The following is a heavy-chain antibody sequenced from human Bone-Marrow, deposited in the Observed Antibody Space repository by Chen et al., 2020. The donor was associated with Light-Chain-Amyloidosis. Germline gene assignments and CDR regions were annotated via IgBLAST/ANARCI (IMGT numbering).Heavy chain of an antibody. CDR1: GFSVSRSY. J-gene: IGHJ4*02. D-gene: IGHD5-18*01. CDR2: IYSGGST. Sequence: EVHLVETGGALIQPGGSLRLSCAASGFSVSRSYMSWVRQAPGKGLEWVSLIYSGGSTYYADFVKGQFTISRDSSKNTVYLQMNSLRAEDTALYYCATEGRDPGYSYGYLNYWGQGTLVTVSS. CDR3: ATEGRDPGYSYGYLNY. V-gene: IGHV3-53*02.